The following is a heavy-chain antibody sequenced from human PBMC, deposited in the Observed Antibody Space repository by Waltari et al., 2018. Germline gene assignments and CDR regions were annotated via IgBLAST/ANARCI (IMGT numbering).Heavy chain of an antibody. Sequence: WWSWVLQCPDKGREGIGLVHRSGRTNYNPSFASRAIVSLDTSMNQFSLRILSATAADTAVYYCARDLGRGLFLDSWGQGTLVTVSP. J-gene: IGHJ4*02. CDR2: VHRSGRT. CDR3: ARDLGRGLFLDS. CDR1: W. V-gene: IGHV4-4*02. D-gene: IGHD2-15*01.